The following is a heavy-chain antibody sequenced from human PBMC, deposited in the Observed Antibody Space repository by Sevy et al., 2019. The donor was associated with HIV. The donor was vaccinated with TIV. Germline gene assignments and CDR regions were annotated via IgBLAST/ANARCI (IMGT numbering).Heavy chain of an antibody. D-gene: IGHD2-21*01. J-gene: IGHJ4*02. CDR1: GGSISSYSYY. CDR3: ARHTSYISGDC. V-gene: IGHV4-39*01. CDR2: AYYSGRT. Sequence: SETLSLTCTVSGGSISSYSYYWGWIRQPPGKGLEWIGSAYYSGRTYYNPSIGRRVTISVDTSKNKLSLKLSSVTAADTAVYYCARHTSYISGDCWGQGTLVTVSS.